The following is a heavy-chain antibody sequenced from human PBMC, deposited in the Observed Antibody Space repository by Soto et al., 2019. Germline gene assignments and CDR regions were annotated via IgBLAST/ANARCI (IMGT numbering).Heavy chain of an antibody. Sequence: SETLSLTCSVSGDSISRSSHYWGWIRQPPGKGLEWIGSIYYSGSTYYNPSLKSRVTISVDTSKNQFSLKLSSVTAADTAVYYCAKVVVTTMGAFDIWGQGTMVTVSS. CDR2: IYYSGST. J-gene: IGHJ3*02. CDR1: GDSISRSSHY. V-gene: IGHV4-39*01. D-gene: IGHD3-22*01. CDR3: AKVVVTTMGAFDI.